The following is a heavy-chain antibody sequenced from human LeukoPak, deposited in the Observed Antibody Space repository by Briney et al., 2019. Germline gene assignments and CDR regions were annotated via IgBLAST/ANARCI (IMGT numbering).Heavy chain of an antibody. V-gene: IGHV3-21*01. CDR1: GFTFSTNS. D-gene: IGHD3-10*01. CDR3: ARDISYGSAW. Sequence: GGSLRPSWAAPGFTFSTNSMHWVRQAQGKGLEWVSSISSSSGFIYYADSVKGRFTISRDNAKNSLYLQMSSLRAEDTAVYYCARDISYGSAWWGQGTLVTVSS. CDR2: ISSSSGFI. J-gene: IGHJ4*02.